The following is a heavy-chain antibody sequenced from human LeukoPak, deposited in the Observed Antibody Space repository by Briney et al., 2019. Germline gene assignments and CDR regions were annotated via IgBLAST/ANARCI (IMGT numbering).Heavy chain of an antibody. CDR1: GGSFSGYY. Sequence: SETLSLTCAVYGGSFSGYYWSWIRQPPGKGLEWIGEINHSGSTNYNPSLKSRVTISVDTSKNQFSLKLSSVTAADTAVYYCARGSQSLGYCSGGSCRAKVFDYWGQGTLVTVSS. CDR3: ARGSQSLGYCSGGSCRAKVFDY. V-gene: IGHV4-34*01. J-gene: IGHJ4*02. CDR2: INHSGST. D-gene: IGHD2-15*01.